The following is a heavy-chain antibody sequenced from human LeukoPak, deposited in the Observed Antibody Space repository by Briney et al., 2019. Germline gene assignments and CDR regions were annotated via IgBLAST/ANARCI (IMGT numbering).Heavy chain of an antibody. D-gene: IGHD6-13*01. V-gene: IGHV3-23*01. CDR1: GLTCSSYG. CDR3: AKGSGVRSSSSYDY. CDR2: ISGSGGST. Sequence: GGSVRLSCAASGLTCSSYGMSWVRQGPGKGLEWVSAISGSGGSTYYADSVKGRFTLSRDNSKNTLYLQTNSLRAQDTAVYYDAKGSGVRSSSSYDYWGQGTLVTVSS. J-gene: IGHJ4*02.